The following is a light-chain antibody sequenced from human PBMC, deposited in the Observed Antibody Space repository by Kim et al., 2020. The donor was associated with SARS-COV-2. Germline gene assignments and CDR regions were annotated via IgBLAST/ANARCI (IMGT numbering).Light chain of an antibody. CDR2: YDR. CDR3: QVWDSISDEKV. CDR1: DIGSQS. J-gene: IGLJ1*01. Sequence: PGKTASITCGGNDIGSQSVHWYQQKPGQAPVLVIYYDRDRPSGITERFSGSKSGNAATLTISRVEAGDEADYYCQVWDSISDEKVFGTGTKVTVL. V-gene: IGLV3-21*04.